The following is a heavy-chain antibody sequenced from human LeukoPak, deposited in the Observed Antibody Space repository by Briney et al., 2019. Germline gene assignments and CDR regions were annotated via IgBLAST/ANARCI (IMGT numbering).Heavy chain of an antibody. Sequence: PGGSLRLYCAASGFTFSSYAMHWVRQAPGKGLEWVAVISYDGSNKYYADSVKGRFTISRDNSKNTLYLQMNSLRAEDTAVYYCARVDPLGYGMDVWGKGTTVTVSS. CDR3: ARVDPLGYGMDV. CDR1: GFTFSSYA. CDR2: ISYDGSNK. J-gene: IGHJ6*04. D-gene: IGHD3-9*01. V-gene: IGHV3-30*04.